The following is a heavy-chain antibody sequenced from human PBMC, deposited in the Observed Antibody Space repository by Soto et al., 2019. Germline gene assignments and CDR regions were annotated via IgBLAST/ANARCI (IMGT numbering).Heavy chain of an antibody. D-gene: IGHD1-7*01. CDR1: CGSFSGYY. CDR3: ARGGRGWTNYPYYYYYGMDV. CDR2: ITDSGGT. Sequence: PAETLSLTCTVSCGSFSGYYWSWVRQPPGKGLEWIAEITDSGGTNYNPSLKSRVTISVDTSMNHFSLKLSSVTAADTAVYYCARGGRGWTNYPYYYYYGMDVWGQGTTVTVSS. V-gene: IGHV4-34*01. J-gene: IGHJ6*02.